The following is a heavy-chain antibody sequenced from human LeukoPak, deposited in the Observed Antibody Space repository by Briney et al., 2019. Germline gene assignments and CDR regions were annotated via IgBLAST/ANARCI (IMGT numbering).Heavy chain of an antibody. Sequence: GGSLRLSCGASGFTFSSYAMHWVRQAPGKGLEWVAVISYDGSNKYYADSVKGRFTISRDNSKNTLYLQMNSLRAEDTAVYYCARGVAVAQRDYYGMDVWGQGTTVTVSS. J-gene: IGHJ6*02. CDR1: GFTFSSYA. CDR3: ARGVAVAQRDYYGMDV. D-gene: IGHD6-19*01. V-gene: IGHV3-30-3*01. CDR2: ISYDGSNK.